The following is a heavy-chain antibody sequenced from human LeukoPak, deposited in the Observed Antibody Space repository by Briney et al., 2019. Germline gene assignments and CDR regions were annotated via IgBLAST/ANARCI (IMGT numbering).Heavy chain of an antibody. Sequence: SKTLSLTCAVYGGSFSGYYWSWIRQPPGKGLEWIGEINHSGSTNYNPSLKSRVTISVDTSKNQFSLKLSSVTAADTAVYYCAREAAAGTFYFDYWGQGTLVTVSS. CDR2: INHSGST. V-gene: IGHV4-34*01. J-gene: IGHJ4*02. CDR3: AREAAAGTFYFDY. D-gene: IGHD6-13*01. CDR1: GGSFSGYY.